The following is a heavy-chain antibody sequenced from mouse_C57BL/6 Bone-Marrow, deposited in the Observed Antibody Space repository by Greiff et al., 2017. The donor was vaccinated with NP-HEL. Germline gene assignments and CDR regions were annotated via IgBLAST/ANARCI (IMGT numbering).Heavy chain of an antibody. V-gene: IGHV15-2*01. J-gene: IGHJ1*03. Sequence: SGSELRSPGSSVKLSCKDFDSEVFPISYMSWVRQKPGHGFEWIGGILSSIGRTIYREKFEDKATLDADTLSNTAFLELNRLTSEDSAIYCCARKDYGSRYLDVWGTGTTVTVSA. CDR3: ARKDYGSRYLDV. D-gene: IGHD1-1*01. CDR2: ILSSIGRT. CDR1: DSEVFPISY.